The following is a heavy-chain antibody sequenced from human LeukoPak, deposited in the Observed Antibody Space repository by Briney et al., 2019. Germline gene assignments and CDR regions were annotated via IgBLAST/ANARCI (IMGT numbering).Heavy chain of an antibody. J-gene: IGHJ3*02. CDR2: IYYSGST. CDR3: AREIRGITIFGVVTKLKKHAFDI. V-gene: IGHV4-59*01. CDR1: GGSISSYY. Sequence: SETLSLTCTVSGGSISSYYWSWIRQPPGKGLEWIGYIYYSGSTNYNPSLKSRVTISVDTSKNQFSLKLSSATAADTAVYYCAREIRGITIFGVVTKLKKHAFDIWGQGTMVTVSS. D-gene: IGHD3-3*01.